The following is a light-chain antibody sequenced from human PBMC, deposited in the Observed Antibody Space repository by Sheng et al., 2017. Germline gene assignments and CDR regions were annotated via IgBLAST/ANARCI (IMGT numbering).Light chain of an antibody. V-gene: IGKV1-5*03. Sequence: DIQMTQSPSTLSASVGDRVTITCRASQSISGWLAWYQQKPGKPPKILIYKASSLESGVPSRFSGSGSGTEFTLTISSLQPDDVATYYCQEYASFSWTFGQGTKVEIK. J-gene: IGKJ1*01. CDR3: QEYASFSWT. CDR1: QSISGW. CDR2: KAS.